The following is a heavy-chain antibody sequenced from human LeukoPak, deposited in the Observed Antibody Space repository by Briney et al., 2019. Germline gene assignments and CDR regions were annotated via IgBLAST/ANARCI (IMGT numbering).Heavy chain of an antibody. D-gene: IGHD2-2*03. Sequence: ASVKVSCKASGYTFTSYGISWVRQAPGQGLEWMGWISAYNGNTNYAQKLQGRVTMTTDTSTSTAYMELRSLRSDDTAAYYCARVDGYCSSTSCYGGDFDYWGQGTLVTVSS. CDR1: GYTFTSYG. V-gene: IGHV1-18*01. J-gene: IGHJ4*02. CDR2: ISAYNGNT. CDR3: ARVDGYCSSTSCYGGDFDY.